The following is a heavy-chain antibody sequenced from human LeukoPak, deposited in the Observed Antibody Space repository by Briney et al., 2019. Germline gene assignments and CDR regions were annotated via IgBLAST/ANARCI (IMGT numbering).Heavy chain of an antibody. V-gene: IGHV1-69*13. CDR3: AGAVVIIPDYYYMDV. D-gene: IGHD3-3*01. Sequence: SVKVSCKASGGTFSSYSISWVRQAPGQGLEWMGGIIPIFGTANYAQKFQGRVTITADESTSTAYMELSSLRSEDTAVYYCAGAVVIIPDYYYMDVWGKGTTVTVSS. CDR2: IIPIFGTA. CDR1: GGTFSSYS. J-gene: IGHJ6*03.